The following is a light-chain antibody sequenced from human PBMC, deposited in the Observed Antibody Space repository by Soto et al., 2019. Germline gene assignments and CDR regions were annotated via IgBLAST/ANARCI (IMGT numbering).Light chain of an antibody. CDR1: QSISSW. Sequence: DIQMTQSPSTLSASVGDRVTITCRASQSISSWLAWYQQKPGKAPKLLIYDASSLESGVPSRFSGSGSGTDFTLTISSPQFEDFAVYYCQQYNNWPRTFGQGTKVDIK. V-gene: IGKV1-5*01. J-gene: IGKJ1*01. CDR3: QQYNNWPRT. CDR2: DAS.